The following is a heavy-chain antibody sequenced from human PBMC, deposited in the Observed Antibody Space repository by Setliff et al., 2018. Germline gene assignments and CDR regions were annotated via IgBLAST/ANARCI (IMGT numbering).Heavy chain of an antibody. Sequence: GGSLRLSCVASGSSFRSYAMSWVRQAPGKGLEWVSTLSGSGVSTCYLDSVKGRFTISRDNSKNTLYLQMNSLRTEDTGVYYCARDAAYFDILAGTNYLDPWGQGTLVTVSS. CDR3: ARDAAYFDILAGTNYLDP. J-gene: IGHJ5*02. CDR2: LSGSGVST. V-gene: IGHV3-23*01. D-gene: IGHD3-9*01. CDR1: GSSFRSYA.